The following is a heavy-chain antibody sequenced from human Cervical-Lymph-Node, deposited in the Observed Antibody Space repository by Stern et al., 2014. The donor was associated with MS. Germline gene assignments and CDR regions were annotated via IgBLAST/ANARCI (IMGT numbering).Heavy chain of an antibody. V-gene: IGHV2-5*02. J-gene: IGHJ4*02. Sequence: QVTLKESGPTLVKPTQTVTLTCTLSGFSVATAGVGVGWIRQPPGKALEWLAIIYLDDDKLYSPALKNRLTISKDTSKNQVVRTMTNVDPVDTATYYCAHSRVKYCRGGTCYSSLFDYWGQGTLVTVSS. CDR1: GFSVATAGVG. D-gene: IGHD2-15*01. CDR3: AHSRVKYCRGGTCYSSLFDY. CDR2: IYLDDDK.